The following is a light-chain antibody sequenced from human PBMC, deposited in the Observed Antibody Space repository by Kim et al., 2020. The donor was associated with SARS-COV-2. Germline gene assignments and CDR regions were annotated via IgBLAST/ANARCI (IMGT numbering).Light chain of an antibody. J-gene: IGLJ3*02. Sequence: ELTQDPAVSVALGQTVRITCQGDSLRSYYASWYQQKPGQAPVLVIYGKNNRPSGIPDRFSGSSSGNTASLTITGAQAEDAADYYCNSRDSSGNHLWVFGGGTQLTVL. CDR1: SLRSYY. V-gene: IGLV3-19*01. CDR2: GKN. CDR3: NSRDSSGNHLWV.